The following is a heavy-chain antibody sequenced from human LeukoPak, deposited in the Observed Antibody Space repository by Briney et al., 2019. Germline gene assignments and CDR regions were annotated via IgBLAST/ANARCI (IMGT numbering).Heavy chain of an antibody. D-gene: IGHD1-26*01. J-gene: IGHJ4*02. CDR1: GFTFSSYS. CDR3: AGHKWELPEGFDY. CDR2: ISSSSSTI. V-gene: IGHV3-48*01. Sequence: PGGSLRLSCAASGFTFSSYSMNWVRQAPGKGLEWVSYISSSSSTIYYADSVKGRFTISRDNAKNSLYLQMNSLRAEDTAVYYCAGHKWELPEGFDYWGQGTLVTVSS.